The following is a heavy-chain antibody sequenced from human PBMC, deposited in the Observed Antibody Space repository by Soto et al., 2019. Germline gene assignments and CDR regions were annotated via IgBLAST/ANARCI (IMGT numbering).Heavy chain of an antibody. Sequence: ETLSLTCTVSGGSISSSSYYWGWIRQPPGKGLEWIGSIYYSGSTYYNPSLKSRVTISVDTSKNQFSLKLSSVTAADTAVYYCARHAYYYDSWGQGTLVTVSS. CDR3: ARHAYYYDS. J-gene: IGHJ4*02. D-gene: IGHD3-22*01. CDR2: IYYSGST. V-gene: IGHV4-39*01. CDR1: GGSISSSSYY.